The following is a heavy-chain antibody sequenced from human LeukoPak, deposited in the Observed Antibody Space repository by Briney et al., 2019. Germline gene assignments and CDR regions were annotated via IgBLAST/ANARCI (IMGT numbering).Heavy chain of an antibody. CDR1: GFTVSSNY. Sequence: GGSLRLSCAASGFTVSSNYMSWVRQAPGKGLEWVSVIYSGGSTYYADSVKGRFTISRDNSKNTLYLQMNSLRAEDTAVYYCAKGLARKYYFDYWGQGTLVTVSS. D-gene: IGHD5-12*01. CDR2: IYSGGST. CDR3: AKGLARKYYFDY. V-gene: IGHV3-53*01. J-gene: IGHJ4*02.